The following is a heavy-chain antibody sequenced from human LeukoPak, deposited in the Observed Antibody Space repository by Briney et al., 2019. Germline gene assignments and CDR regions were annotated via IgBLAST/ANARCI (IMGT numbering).Heavy chain of an antibody. J-gene: IGHJ4*02. Sequence: SVKVSCKASGGTFNNYAISWVRQAPGQGPEWMGGIMPLFGTPKYAQKFQGRVTIITDDSTSTAYMELSGLRSDDTAMYYCARDNSSGHIGSWGQGTLVTVSS. CDR3: ARDNSSGHIGS. CDR1: GGTFNNYA. V-gene: IGHV1-69*05. D-gene: IGHD3-22*01. CDR2: IMPLFGTP.